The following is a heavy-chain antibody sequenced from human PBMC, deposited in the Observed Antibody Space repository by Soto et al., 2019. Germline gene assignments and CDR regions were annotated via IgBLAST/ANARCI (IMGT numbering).Heavy chain of an antibody. D-gene: IGHD6-13*01. J-gene: IGHJ6*02. CDR1: GFTSSDYY. V-gene: IGHV3-11*01. Sequence: GGSLRLSCAASGFTSSDYYMSWIRQAPGKGLEWVSYISSSGSTIYYADSVKGRFTISRDNAKNSLYLQMNSLRAEDTAVYYCARGTASSWYYYGMDVWGQGTTVTVSS. CDR2: ISSSGSTI. CDR3: ARGTASSWYYYGMDV.